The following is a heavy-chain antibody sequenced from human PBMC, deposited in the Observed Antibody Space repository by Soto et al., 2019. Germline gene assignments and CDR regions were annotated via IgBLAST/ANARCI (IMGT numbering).Heavy chain of an antibody. V-gene: IGHV3-49*05. CDR1: GFTFGDYA. J-gene: IGHJ6*02. D-gene: IGHD3-9*01. CDR3: TRDLVRYLDWLNRSGGYYYGMDV. Sequence: NPGGSLRLACTASGFTFGDYAMSWFRQAPGKGLEWVGFIRSKAYGGTTEYAASVKGRFTISRDDSKSIAYLQMNSLKTEDTAVYYCTRDLVRYLDWLNRSGGYYYGMDVWGQGTTVTVSS. CDR2: IRSKAYGGTT.